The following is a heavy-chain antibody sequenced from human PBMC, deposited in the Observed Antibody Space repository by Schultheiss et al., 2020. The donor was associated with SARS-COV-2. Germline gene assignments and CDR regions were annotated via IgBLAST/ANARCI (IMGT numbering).Heavy chain of an antibody. V-gene: IGHV3-23*01. CDR1: GFTFSSYA. D-gene: IGHD3-16*01. CDR2: IGVTSDT. J-gene: IGHJ4*02. Sequence: GGSLRLSCAASGFTFSSYALSWVRQAPGKGLEWVSTIGVTSDTYYADSVKGRFTLSRDNSKNTVYLQMISLRAEDTALYYCARAWGAGAHAVLDYWGQGILVTVSS. CDR3: ARAWGAGAHAVLDY.